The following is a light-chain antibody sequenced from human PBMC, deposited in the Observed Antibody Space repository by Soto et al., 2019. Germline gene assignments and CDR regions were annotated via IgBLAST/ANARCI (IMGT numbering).Light chain of an antibody. CDR2: AAS. J-gene: IGKJ4*01. Sequence: DIQMTQSPSSLSASIGDRITITCRATQAIGSDLGWYQQKPGKAPKRLIYAASNLESGVPSRFSGAGSGTDFTLTISSLQPEYFATYYCLQHNTYPLSFGGGTKVEVK. V-gene: IGKV1-17*01. CDR3: LQHNTYPLS. CDR1: QAIGSD.